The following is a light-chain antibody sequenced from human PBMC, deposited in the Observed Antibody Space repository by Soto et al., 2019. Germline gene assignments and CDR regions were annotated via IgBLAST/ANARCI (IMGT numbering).Light chain of an antibody. CDR2: RAS. CDR1: QDVLTN. Sequence: EIVMTQSPATLSVSPGERATLSCRASQDVLTNLAWYQQKPGQSPRLLIYRASTRATGVPARFSGSGSGTEFTLTISSLQSEDFAVYHCQQRSIWPLTFGGGTRVE. V-gene: IGKV3-15*01. CDR3: QQRSIWPLT. J-gene: IGKJ4*01.